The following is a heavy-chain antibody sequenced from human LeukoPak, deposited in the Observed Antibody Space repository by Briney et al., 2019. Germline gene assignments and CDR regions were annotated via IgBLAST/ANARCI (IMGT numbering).Heavy chain of an antibody. Sequence: PSETLSLNCVVSGEPFSLYFWSWIRQPPGKGLEWIGEINQSGSTNYNPSLKSRVTTSVDTSKKRLSLKLSSVTAADTAVYYCAFSQEMADAFDIWGPGTMVTVSS. CDR3: AFSQEMADAFDI. D-gene: IGHD5-24*01. CDR1: GEPFSLYF. J-gene: IGHJ3*02. CDR2: INQSGST. V-gene: IGHV4-34*01.